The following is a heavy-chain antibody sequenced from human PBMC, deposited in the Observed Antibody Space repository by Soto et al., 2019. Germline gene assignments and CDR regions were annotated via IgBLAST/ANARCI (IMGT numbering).Heavy chain of an antibody. V-gene: IGHV4-59*01. CDR2: IYYSGST. Sequence: SSETLSLTCTVSGGSISSYYWSWIRQPPGKGLEWIGYIYYSGSTNYNPSLKSRVTISVDTSKNQFSLKLSSVTAADTAVYYCARATDFWSGYYTIYFDYWGQGTLVTVSS. J-gene: IGHJ4*02. CDR3: ARATDFWSGYYTIYFDY. D-gene: IGHD3-3*01. CDR1: GGSISSYY.